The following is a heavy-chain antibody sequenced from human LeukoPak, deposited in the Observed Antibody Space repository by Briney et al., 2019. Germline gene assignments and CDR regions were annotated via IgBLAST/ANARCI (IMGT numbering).Heavy chain of an antibody. CDR1: GFTFDDYG. D-gene: IGHD3-3*01. V-gene: IGHV3-20*04. CDR2: INWNGGST. CDR3: AKDREWFTRVTDY. J-gene: IGHJ4*02. Sequence: PGGSLRLSCAASGFTFDDYGMSWVRQAPGKGLEWVSGINWNGGSTGYADSVKGRFTISRDNSKNRLYLQMNSLRAEDTAVYYCAKDREWFTRVTDYWGQGTLVTVSS.